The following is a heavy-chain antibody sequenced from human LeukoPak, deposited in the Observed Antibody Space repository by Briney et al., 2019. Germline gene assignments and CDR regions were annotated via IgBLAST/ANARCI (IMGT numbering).Heavy chain of an antibody. CDR1: GFTFSDYY. Sequence: GSLRLSCAASGFTFSDYYMSWIRQAPGKGLEWVSHISSSGSTIYYADSVKGRFTISRDNAKNSLYLQTNSLRAEDTAVYYCARDLRQTYYDFWSGYLRSEHDAFDIWGQGTMVTVSS. J-gene: IGHJ3*02. CDR3: ARDLRQTYYDFWSGYLRSEHDAFDI. D-gene: IGHD3-3*01. CDR2: ISSSGSTI. V-gene: IGHV3-11*01.